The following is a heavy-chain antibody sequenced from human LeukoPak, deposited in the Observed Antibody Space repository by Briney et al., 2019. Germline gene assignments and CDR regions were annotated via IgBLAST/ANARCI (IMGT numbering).Heavy chain of an antibody. Sequence: TSSETLSLTCAVSGGSISSSNWWSWVRQPPGKGLEWIGEIYHSGSTNYNPSLKSRVTISVDKSKNQFSLKLSSVTAADTAVYYCAREHGSGYRATRIGFDPWGQGTLVTVSS. CDR2: IYHSGST. J-gene: IGHJ5*02. CDR3: AREHGSGYRATRIGFDP. D-gene: IGHD3-10*01. V-gene: IGHV4-4*02. CDR1: GGSISSSNW.